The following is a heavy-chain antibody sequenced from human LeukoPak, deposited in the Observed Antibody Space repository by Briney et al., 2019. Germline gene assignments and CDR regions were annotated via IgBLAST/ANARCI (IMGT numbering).Heavy chain of an antibody. V-gene: IGHV4-34*01. CDR2: ITHSGST. CDR1: GGSFSGYY. Sequence: KPSETLSLTCAVYGGSFSGYYWSWIRQPPGKGLEWIGEITHSGSTNSNPSLKSRVTMSVVTSKNQFSLRLSSVTAADTAVYYCARASSGCYGLFDHWGQGTPVTVAS. D-gene: IGHD6-19*01. CDR3: ARASSGCYGLFDH. J-gene: IGHJ4*02.